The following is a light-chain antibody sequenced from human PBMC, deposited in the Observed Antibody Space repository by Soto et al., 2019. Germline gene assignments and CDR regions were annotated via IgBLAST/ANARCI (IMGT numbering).Light chain of an antibody. Sequence: VKTETTDSVAVSLGKRSTLHWTPDQCDFSSSKNRNYIAWYQQKPGQPPELLIYWASTRESGVPDRFSGSGTGTDITFTSSVLQAEDVVVDYWRLSAHTLLTFGGGTKVDIK. CDR3: RLSAHTLLT. J-gene: IGKJ4*01. CDR2: WAS. CDR1: QCDFSSSKNRNY. V-gene: IGKV4-1*01.